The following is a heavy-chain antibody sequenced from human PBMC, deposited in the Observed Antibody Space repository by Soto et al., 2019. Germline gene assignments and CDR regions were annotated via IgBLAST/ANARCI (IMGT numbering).Heavy chain of an antibody. V-gene: IGHV3-30*18. CDR1: GFTFSSYG. D-gene: IGHD3-3*01. Sequence: QVQLVESGGGVVQPGRSLRLSCAASGFTFSSYGMHWVRQAPGKGLEWVAVISYDGSTKYYADSVKGRFTISRDNSKNTLYLQMNSLRAEDTAVYYCAKDGGYNWFDPWGQGTLVTVSS. CDR3: AKDGGYNWFDP. CDR2: ISYDGSTK. J-gene: IGHJ5*02.